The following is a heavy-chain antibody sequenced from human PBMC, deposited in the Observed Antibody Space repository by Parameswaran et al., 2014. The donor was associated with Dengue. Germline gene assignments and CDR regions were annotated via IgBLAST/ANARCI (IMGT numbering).Heavy chain of an antibody. V-gene: IGHV1-69*15. J-gene: IGHJ6*01. Sequence: WVRQAPGQGLEWMGRIIPVFGTAIYAQKFQDRVTITADESTSTAYMELSSLRFEDTAVYYCASFWSGYSNYYAGMDVWGQGTTVTVSS. D-gene: IGHD3-3*01. CDR3: ASFWSGYSNYYAGMDV. CDR2: IIPVFGTA.